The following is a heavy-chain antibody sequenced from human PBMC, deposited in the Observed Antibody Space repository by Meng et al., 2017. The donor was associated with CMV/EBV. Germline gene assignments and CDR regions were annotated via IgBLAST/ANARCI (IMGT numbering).Heavy chain of an antibody. CDR3: ARVCYYDSSGYYYEGAYYFDY. Sequence: SEILSLTCAVSGGSISSSNWWSWVRQPPGKGLEWIGEIYHSGSTNYNPSLKSRVTISVDKSKNQFSLKLSSVTAADTAVYYCARVCYYDSSGYYYEGAYYFDYWGQGTLVTVSS. CDR1: GGSISSSNW. D-gene: IGHD3-22*01. J-gene: IGHJ4*02. CDR2: IYHSGST. V-gene: IGHV4-4*02.